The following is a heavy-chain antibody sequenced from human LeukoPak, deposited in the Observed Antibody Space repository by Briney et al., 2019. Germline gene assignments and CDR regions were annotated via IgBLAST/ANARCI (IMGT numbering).Heavy chain of an antibody. Sequence: SETLSLTCTVSGGSISSGSYYWSWIRQPAGKGLEWIGRIYTSGGTNYNPSLKSRVTISVDTSKNQFSLKLSSVTAADTAVYYCARGWSYYYYYVDVWGKGTTVTISS. V-gene: IGHV4-61*02. CDR3: ARGWSYYYYYVDV. CDR1: GGSISSGSYY. D-gene: IGHD6-13*01. J-gene: IGHJ6*03. CDR2: IYTSGGT.